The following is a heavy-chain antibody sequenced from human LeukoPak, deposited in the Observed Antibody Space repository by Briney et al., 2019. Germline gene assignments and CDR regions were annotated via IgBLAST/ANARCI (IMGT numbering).Heavy chain of an antibody. D-gene: IGHD6-13*01. CDR2: INRSGST. CDR1: GGSFSGYY. Sequence: SETLSLTCAVYGGSFSGYYWSWIRQPPGKGLEWIGEINRSGSTNYNPSLKSRVTISVDTSKNQFSLKLSSVTAADTAVYYCARGLTGIAAAGNWNDEDYWGQGTLVTVSS. J-gene: IGHJ4*02. CDR3: ARGLTGIAAAGNWNDEDY. V-gene: IGHV4-34*01.